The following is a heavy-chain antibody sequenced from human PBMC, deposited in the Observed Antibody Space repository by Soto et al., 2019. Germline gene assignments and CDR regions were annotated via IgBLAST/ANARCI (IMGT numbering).Heavy chain of an antibody. CDR3: ARVPSGTLPVYFDY. CDR2: IWYDGSNK. D-gene: IGHD6-13*01. J-gene: IGHJ4*02. Sequence: QVQLVEYGGGVVQPGRSLRLSCAASGFTFSSYGMHWVRQAPGKGLEWVAVIWYDGSNKYYADSVKGRFTISRDNSKNTLYLQMNSLRAEDTAVYYCARVPSGTLPVYFDYWGQGTLVTVSS. V-gene: IGHV3-33*01. CDR1: GFTFSSYG.